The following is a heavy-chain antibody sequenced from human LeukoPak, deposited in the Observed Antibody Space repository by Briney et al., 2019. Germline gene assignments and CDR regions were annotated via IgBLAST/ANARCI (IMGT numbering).Heavy chain of an antibody. J-gene: IGHJ4*02. D-gene: IGHD2-8*02. V-gene: IGHV4-4*07. CDR3: ARDPSWSSGYFDF. CDR2: IYSSGST. Sequence: SETLSLTCTVSGGSISSYYWSWIRQPAGKGLEWIGRIYSSGSTNYNPSLKSRVTMSVDTSKNQFSLQLTSVTAADTAVYYCARDPSWSSGYFDFWGQGTLVTVSS. CDR1: GGSISSYY.